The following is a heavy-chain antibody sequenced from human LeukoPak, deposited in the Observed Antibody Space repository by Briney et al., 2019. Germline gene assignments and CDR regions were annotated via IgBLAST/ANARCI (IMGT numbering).Heavy chain of an antibody. J-gene: IGHJ4*02. D-gene: IGHD6-19*01. Sequence: GGSLRLSCAASGFTFNRYWMTWVRQTPEKGLEWVAHIKPDGSWGDYVDSVKGRFTISRDNAKNSLYLQMNSLRAEDTALYYCAKDAQGLVRGGIYFDFWGQGSLVTVSS. CDR3: AKDAQGLVRGGIYFDF. V-gene: IGHV3-7*03. CDR2: IKPDGSWG. CDR1: GFTFNRYW.